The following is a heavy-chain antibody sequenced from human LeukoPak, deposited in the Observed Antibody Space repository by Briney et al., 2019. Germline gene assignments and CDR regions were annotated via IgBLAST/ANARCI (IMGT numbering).Heavy chain of an antibody. CDR1: GGSISSSTYY. D-gene: IGHD5-12*01. CDR3: ARAPNSGYVISWFDP. CDR2: IYYSGST. Sequence: PSETLSLTCTVSGGSISSSTYYWGWIRQPPGKGLEWIGSIYYSGSTYYNPSLKSRVTISVATSKNQFSLKLSSVTAADTAVYYCARAPNSGYVISWFDPWGQGTLVTVSS. J-gene: IGHJ5*02. V-gene: IGHV4-39*01.